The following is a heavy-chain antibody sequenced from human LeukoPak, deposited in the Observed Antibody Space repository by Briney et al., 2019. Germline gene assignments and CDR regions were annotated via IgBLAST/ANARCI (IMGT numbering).Heavy chain of an antibody. Sequence: SETLSLTCTVSGGSISSYYWSWIRQPPGKGLEWIGYIYYSGSTNYNPSLESRVTISVDTSKNQFSLKLSSVTAADTAVYYCARRLVAATSVIFDPWGQGTLVTVSS. V-gene: IGHV4-59*08. CDR3: ARRLVAATSVIFDP. D-gene: IGHD2-15*01. CDR2: IYYSGST. CDR1: GGSISSYY. J-gene: IGHJ5*02.